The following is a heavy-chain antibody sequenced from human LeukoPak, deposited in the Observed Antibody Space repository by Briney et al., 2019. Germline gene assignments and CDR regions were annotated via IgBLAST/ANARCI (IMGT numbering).Heavy chain of an antibody. D-gene: IGHD6-19*01. CDR2: ISGSGGST. CDR3: AKDPPSSYSSGWYTPFVDY. J-gene: IGHJ4*02. CDR1: GFTFSSYA. V-gene: IGHV3-23*01. Sequence: GGSLRLSCAASGFTFSSYAMSWVRQAPGKGPEWVSAISGSGGSTYYADSVKGRFTISRDNSKNTLYLQMNSLRAEDTAVYYCAKDPPSSYSSGWYTPFVDYWGQGTLVTVSS.